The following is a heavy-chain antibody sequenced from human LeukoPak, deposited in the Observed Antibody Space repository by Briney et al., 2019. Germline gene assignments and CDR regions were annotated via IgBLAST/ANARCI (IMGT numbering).Heavy chain of an antibody. Sequence: GGSLRLSCAASGFTFSSYWMHWVSQAPGKGLVWVSRINPDGRGTSYADSAKGRFTISRDNAKNTLYLQMNSLRVEDTAVYYCLPVDIVGAPFDYWGQGTLVTVSS. D-gene: IGHD1-26*01. J-gene: IGHJ4*02. V-gene: IGHV3-74*01. CDR1: GFTFSSYW. CDR3: LPVDIVGAPFDY. CDR2: INPDGRGT.